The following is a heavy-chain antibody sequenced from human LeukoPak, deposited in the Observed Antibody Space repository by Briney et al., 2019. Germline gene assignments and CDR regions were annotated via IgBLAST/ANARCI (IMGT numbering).Heavy chain of an antibody. CDR2: IKQDGSEK. Sequence: GGSLRLSCGASGFTFSNAWMSWVRQAPGKGLEWVANIKQDGSEKYYVDSLKGRFTVSRDNAKNSLYLQINSLRAGDTAVYYCARVGAARYYYYYMDVWGKGTTVTVSS. V-gene: IGHV3-7*01. CDR3: ARVGAARYYYYYMDV. D-gene: IGHD2-15*01. CDR1: GFTFSNAW. J-gene: IGHJ6*03.